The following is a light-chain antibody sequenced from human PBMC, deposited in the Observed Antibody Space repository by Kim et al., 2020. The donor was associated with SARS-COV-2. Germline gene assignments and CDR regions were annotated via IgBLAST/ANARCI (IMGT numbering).Light chain of an antibody. CDR2: GAS. Sequence: SPGERATLSCRASQSVSSSYLAWYQQKPGQAPRLRIYGASSRATGIPDRFSGSGSGTDFTLTISRLEPEDFAVYYCQQYGSSPHTFGQGTRLEIK. CDR3: QQYGSSPHT. J-gene: IGKJ5*01. CDR1: QSVSSSY. V-gene: IGKV3-20*01.